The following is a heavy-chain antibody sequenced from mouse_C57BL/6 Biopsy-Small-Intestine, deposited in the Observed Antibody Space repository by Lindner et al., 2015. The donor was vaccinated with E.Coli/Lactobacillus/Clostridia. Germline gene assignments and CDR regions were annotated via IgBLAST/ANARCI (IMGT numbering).Heavy chain of an antibody. J-gene: IGHJ2*01. V-gene: IGHV5-17*01. CDR1: GFTFSDYG. CDR2: ISSGSSTI. Sequence: VQLQESGGGLVKPGGSLKLSCAASGFTFSDYGMHWVRQAPEKGLEWVAYISSGSSTIYYGDPVKGRFTISRDNAKNTLFLQMTSLRSEDTAMYYCARGNDGSFDYWGQGTTLTAPQ. CDR3: ARGNDGSFDY. D-gene: IGHD2-3*01.